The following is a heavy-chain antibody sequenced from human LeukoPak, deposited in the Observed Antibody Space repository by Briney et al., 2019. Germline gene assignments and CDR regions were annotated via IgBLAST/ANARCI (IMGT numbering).Heavy chain of an antibody. CDR2: IYYSGST. V-gene: IGHV4-31*03. CDR3: ARVRGVYAFDI. CDR1: GGSVSSGGYY. Sequence: SETLSLTCTVSGGSVSSGGYYWSWIRQHPGKGLEWIGYIYYSGSTYYNPSLKSRVTISVDTSKNQFSLKLSSVTAADTAVYYCARVRGVYAFDIWGQGTMVTVSS. D-gene: IGHD3-10*01. J-gene: IGHJ3*02.